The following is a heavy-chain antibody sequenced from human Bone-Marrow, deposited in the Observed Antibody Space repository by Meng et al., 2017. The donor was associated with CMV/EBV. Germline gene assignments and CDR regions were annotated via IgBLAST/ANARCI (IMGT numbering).Heavy chain of an antibody. CDR1: GGSISSGDYY. Sequence: ETLSLTCTVSGGSISSGDYYWSWIRQPPGKGLEWVSSMTSSSYIYYAESVKGRFIISRDNAKNSLFLQMNSLRAEDTAVYYCARDLMNVYAFWSGYSTGGGFDYWGPGTLVTVSS. CDR2: MTSSSYI. J-gene: IGHJ4*01. V-gene: IGHV3-69-1*01. D-gene: IGHD3-3*01. CDR3: ARDLMNVYAFWSGYSTGGGFDY.